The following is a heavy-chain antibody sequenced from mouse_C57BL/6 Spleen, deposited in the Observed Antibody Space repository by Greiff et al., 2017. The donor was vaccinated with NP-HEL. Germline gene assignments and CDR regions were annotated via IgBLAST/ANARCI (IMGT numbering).Heavy chain of an antibody. CDR3: AREGVTDY. V-gene: IGHV1-4*01. J-gene: IGHJ2*01. Sequence: VQLQQSGAELARPGASVKMSCKASGYTFPSYTMHWVKQRPGQGLEWIGYINPSSGYTKYTQKFKDKATLTADKSSSTAYMQLSSLTSEDSAVYYCAREGVTDYWGQGTTLTVSS. CDR1: GYTFPSYT. CDR2: INPSSGYT.